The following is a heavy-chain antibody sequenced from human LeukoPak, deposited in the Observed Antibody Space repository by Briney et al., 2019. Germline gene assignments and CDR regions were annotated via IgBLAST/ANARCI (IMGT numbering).Heavy chain of an antibody. D-gene: IGHD5-24*01. CDR1: GFTFSNYW. J-gene: IGHJ4*02. CDR3: ARDTGYNTFDY. V-gene: IGHV3-7*03. Sequence: PGGSLRLSCATSGFTFSNYWMSWVRQAPGKGLEWVANIKEDGSDKYCVDSVKGRFTISRDNAKNSLYLKMNSLRAEDTAVYYCARDTGYNTFDYWGQGTLVTVSS. CDR2: IKEDGSDK.